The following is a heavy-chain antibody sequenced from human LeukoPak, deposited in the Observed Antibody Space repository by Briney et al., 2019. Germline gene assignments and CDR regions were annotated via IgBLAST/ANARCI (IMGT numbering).Heavy chain of an antibody. CDR3: ARDDCSGGSCYLVRGMDV. Sequence: PGRSLRLSCAASGFTFSSYAMHWVRQAPGKGLEWVAVISYDGSNKYYADSVKGRFTISRDNSKNTLYLQMNSLRAEDTAVYYCARDDCSGGSCYLVRGMDVWGRGTTVTVSS. J-gene: IGHJ6*02. V-gene: IGHV3-30-3*01. CDR1: GFTFSSYA. D-gene: IGHD2-15*01. CDR2: ISYDGSNK.